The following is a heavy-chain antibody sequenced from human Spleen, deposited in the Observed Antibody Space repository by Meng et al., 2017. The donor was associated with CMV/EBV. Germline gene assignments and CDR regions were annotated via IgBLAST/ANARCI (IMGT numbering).Heavy chain of an antibody. CDR2: ISGSGGST. Sequence: SGFTFSSYAMSWVRQAPGKGLEWVSAISGSGGSTYYADSVKGRFTISRDNSKNTLYLQMNSLRAEDTAVYYCARDDSTTWHRSFDYWGQGALVTVSS. V-gene: IGHV3-23*01. CDR3: ARDDSTTWHRSFDY. J-gene: IGHJ4*02. D-gene: IGHD2/OR15-2a*01. CDR1: GFTFSSYA.